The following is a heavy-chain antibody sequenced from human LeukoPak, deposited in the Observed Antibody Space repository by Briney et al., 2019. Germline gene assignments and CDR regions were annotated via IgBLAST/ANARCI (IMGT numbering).Heavy chain of an antibody. CDR1: GGSISSSSYS. Sequence: SETLSLTCTVSGGSISSSSYSWSWIRQPPGKGLEWIGEINHSGSTNYNPSLKSRVTISVDTSKNQFSLKLSSVTAADTAVYYCARGREELVVPAYYFDYWGQGTLVTVSS. CDR3: ARGREELVVPAYYFDY. J-gene: IGHJ4*02. CDR2: INHSGST. D-gene: IGHD2-2*01. V-gene: IGHV4-39*07.